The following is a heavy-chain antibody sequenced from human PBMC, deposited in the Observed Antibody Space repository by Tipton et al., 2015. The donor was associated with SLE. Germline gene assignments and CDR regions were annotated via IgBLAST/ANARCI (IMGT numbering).Heavy chain of an antibody. J-gene: IGHJ5*02. CDR3: ARKAYCTRASCSGFDP. V-gene: IGHV4-59*08. CDR2: ISYSGST. CDR1: GGSITSHS. Sequence: TLSLTCTLSGGSITSHSWRWIRQPPGKGLVWIGYISYSGSTHYNPSPKSRLTISVDTSKNQFSLKLSSMTAADTAVYYCARKAYCTRASCSGFDPWGQGTLVTVSS. D-gene: IGHD2-2*01.